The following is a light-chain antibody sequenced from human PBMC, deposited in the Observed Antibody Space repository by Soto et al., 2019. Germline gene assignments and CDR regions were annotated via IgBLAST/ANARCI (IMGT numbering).Light chain of an antibody. Sequence: DIQMTQSPSSLSASVGDRVTITCRASQVISKYIGWFQQKTGKAPKSLIYATSRLQSGVTARFSGSGSGTDFTLTISSLQPEDFATYYCQQYDSYPRTFGQGTKLE. CDR1: QVISKY. CDR3: QQYDSYPRT. V-gene: IGKV1-16*01. J-gene: IGKJ2*01. CDR2: ATS.